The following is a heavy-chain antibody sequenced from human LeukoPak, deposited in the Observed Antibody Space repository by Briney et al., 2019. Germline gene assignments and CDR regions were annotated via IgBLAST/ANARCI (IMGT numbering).Heavy chain of an antibody. Sequence: AETLSLTCAVYGGSFSGYYWSWIRQPPGKGLEWIGEINHGGSTHYNPSLKSRVTISVDTSIQQFSLKLISVTAADTAMYFCARENYGDYPGLDYWGQGTLVTVST. D-gene: IGHD4-17*01. V-gene: IGHV4-34*01. J-gene: IGHJ4*02. CDR2: INHGGST. CDR1: GGSFSGYY. CDR3: ARENYGDYPGLDY.